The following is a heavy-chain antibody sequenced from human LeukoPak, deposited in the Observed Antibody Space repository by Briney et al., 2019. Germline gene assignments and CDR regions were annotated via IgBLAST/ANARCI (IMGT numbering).Heavy chain of an antibody. V-gene: IGHV4-59*01. CDR3: ARGYCSGGSCYPTDY. D-gene: IGHD2-15*01. J-gene: IGHJ4*02. CDR2: IYYSGST. CDR1: GGSISSYY. Sequence: SETLSLTCTVSGGSISSYYWSWIRQPPGKGLEWIGYIYYSGSTNYNPSLKSRVTISVDTSKNQFSLKLSSVTAADTAVYYCARGYCSGGSCYPTDYWGQGALVTVSS.